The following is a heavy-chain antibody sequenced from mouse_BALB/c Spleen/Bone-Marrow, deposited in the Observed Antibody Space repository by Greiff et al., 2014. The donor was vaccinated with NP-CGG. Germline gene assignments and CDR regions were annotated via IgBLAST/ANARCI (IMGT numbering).Heavy chain of an antibody. D-gene: IGHD2-1*01. Sequence: DVQLVESGPELVKPGASVKISCKASGYTFTDYNMHWVKQTHGKSLEWIGYIYPYNGGTGYNQKFKSKATLTVDNSSSTAYMELRSLTSEDSAVYYCARDGNYVAMDYWGQGTSVTVSP. V-gene: IGHV1S29*02. CDR3: ARDGNYVAMDY. CDR2: IYPYNGGT. CDR1: GYTFTDYN. J-gene: IGHJ4*01.